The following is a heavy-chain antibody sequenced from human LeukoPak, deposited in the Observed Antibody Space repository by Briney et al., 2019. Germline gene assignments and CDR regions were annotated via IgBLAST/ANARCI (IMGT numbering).Heavy chain of an antibody. V-gene: IGHV3-30*18. CDR2: ISHDDSNK. J-gene: IGHJ6*02. Sequence: GGSLRISCVASGFTFSSYGMHWVRQAPGKGLEWVAVISHDDSNKYYADSVKGRFTISRDNSKNTLYLQMNSLRAEDTAVYYCAKDDKGGMDVWGQGTTVTVSS. CDR1: GFTFSSYG. D-gene: IGHD3-22*01. CDR3: AKDDKGGMDV.